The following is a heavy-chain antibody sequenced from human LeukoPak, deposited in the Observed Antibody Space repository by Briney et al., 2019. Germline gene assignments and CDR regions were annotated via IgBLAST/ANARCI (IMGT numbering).Heavy chain of an antibody. CDR2: INPNSGGT. V-gene: IGHV1-2*02. Sequence: ASVKVSCKASGYTFTGYYMHWVRQAPGQGLERMGWINPNSGGTNYAQKLQGRVTMTRDTSTSTAYLELSRLRSDDTAVYYCARDHPPLRDGYNEFDYWGQGTLVTVSS. CDR3: ARDHPPLRDGYNEFDY. CDR1: GYTFTGYY. D-gene: IGHD5-24*01. J-gene: IGHJ4*02.